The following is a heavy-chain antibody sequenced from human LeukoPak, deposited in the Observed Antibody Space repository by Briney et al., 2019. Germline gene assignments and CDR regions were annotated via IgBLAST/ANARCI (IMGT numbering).Heavy chain of an antibody. J-gene: IGHJ4*02. CDR1: GFTFSSYA. CDR3: AKDVEMATIFDY. Sequence: GGSLRLSCAASGFTFSSYAMSWVRQAPGKGLEWVSAISGSGGSTYYADSVKGRFTISRDNSKSTLYLQMNSLRAEDTAVYYCAKDVEMATIFDYWGQGTLVTVSS. V-gene: IGHV3-23*01. CDR2: ISGSGGST. D-gene: IGHD5-24*01.